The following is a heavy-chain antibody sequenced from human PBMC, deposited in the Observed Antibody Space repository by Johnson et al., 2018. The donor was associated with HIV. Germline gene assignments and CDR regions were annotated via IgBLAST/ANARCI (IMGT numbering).Heavy chain of an antibody. Sequence: VQLVESGGGLVQPGGSLRLSCAASGFTFSSNYMSWVRQAPGKGLEWVSVIYSGGSTYYADSVKGRFTISRDNSRNTLYRQMNSLRVEDTAVYYCAKDQWSSSWTNDAFAMWGQ. J-gene: IGHJ3*02. D-gene: IGHD6-13*01. CDR2: IYSGGST. CDR1: GFTFSSNY. V-gene: IGHV3-66*01. CDR3: AKDQWSSSWTNDAFAM.